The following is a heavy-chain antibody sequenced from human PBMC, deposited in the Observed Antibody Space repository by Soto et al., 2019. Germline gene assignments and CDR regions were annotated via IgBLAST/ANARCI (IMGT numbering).Heavy chain of an antibody. CDR3: ARDRQYSGYFDY. CDR2: IKQDGSEK. V-gene: IGHV3-7*05. J-gene: IGHJ4*02. CDR1: GFTFSSSW. D-gene: IGHD5-12*01. Sequence: PGGSLRLSCAASGFTFSSSWISWVRQAPGKGLEWVANIKQDGSEKYYVDSVKGRFTISRDNAKNSLYLQMNSLRAEDTAVYYCARDRQYSGYFDYWGQGTLVTVS.